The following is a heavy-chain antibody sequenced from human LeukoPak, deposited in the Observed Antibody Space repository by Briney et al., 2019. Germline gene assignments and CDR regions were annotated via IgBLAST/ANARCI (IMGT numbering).Heavy chain of an antibody. D-gene: IGHD2/OR15-2a*01. Sequence: PSETLSLTCVASGASVSSSHWNWIRQLPGKRLEWIGCLSYTGKTDYNPSVTSGVTILLDTCKNQVSQKLRSVTTAETAVYYGSEGYFEAFAHWGQGTLVTVSS. CDR3: SEGYFEAFAH. CDR1: GASVSSSH. CDR2: LSYTGKT. V-gene: IGHV4-59*02. J-gene: IGHJ4*02.